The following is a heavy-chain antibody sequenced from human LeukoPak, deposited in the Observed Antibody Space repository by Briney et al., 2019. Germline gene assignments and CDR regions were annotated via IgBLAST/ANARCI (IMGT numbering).Heavy chain of an antibody. V-gene: IGHV4-59*01. J-gene: IGHJ2*01. D-gene: IGHD1-26*01. CDR3: ARSFLGDWYFDL. Sequence: SETLSLTCTVSGGSISSYYWSWIRQPPGKGLEWIGYIHYSGSTNYNPSLKNRVTISVDTSKDQFSLRLTSVTAADTAMYYCARSFLGDWYFDLWGRGTLVTVSS. CDR1: GGSISSYY. CDR2: IHYSGST.